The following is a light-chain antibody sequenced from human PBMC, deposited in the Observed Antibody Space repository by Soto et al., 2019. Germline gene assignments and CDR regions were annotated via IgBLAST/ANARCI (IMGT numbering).Light chain of an antibody. V-gene: IGKV1-33*01. CDR1: QDISNY. J-gene: IGKJ4*01. Sequence: DIQMTQSLSSMSASVGDRITITCQSSQDISNYLNWYQQKPGKAPKLLIYEASNLETGVPSRFSGSGSGTDFTFTISSLQPEDIATYYCQQYDNLPLTFGGGTKVDIK. CDR2: EAS. CDR3: QQYDNLPLT.